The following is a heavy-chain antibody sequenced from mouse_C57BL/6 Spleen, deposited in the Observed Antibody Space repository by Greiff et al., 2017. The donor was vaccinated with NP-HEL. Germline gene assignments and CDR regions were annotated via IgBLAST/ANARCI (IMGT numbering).Heavy chain of an antibody. Sequence: VQLKQSGAELVRPGASVKLSCTASGFNIKDYYMHWVKQRPEQGLEWIGRIDPEDGDTKYAPKFQGKATMTADTSSNTAYLQLSSLTSEDTAVYYCTTSGLRDWYFDVWGTGTTVTVSS. CDR1: GFNIKDYY. J-gene: IGHJ1*03. CDR3: TTSGLRDWYFDV. D-gene: IGHD1-1*01. V-gene: IGHV14-1*01. CDR2: IDPEDGDT.